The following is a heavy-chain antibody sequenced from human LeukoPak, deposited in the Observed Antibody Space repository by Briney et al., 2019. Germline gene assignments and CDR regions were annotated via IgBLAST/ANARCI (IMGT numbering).Heavy chain of an antibody. J-gene: IGHJ4*02. CDR3: ARGSYYYDSSGYYYGATDY. D-gene: IGHD3-22*01. CDR2: IIPIFGTA. V-gene: IGHV1-69*05. Sequence: SVKVSCKASGGTFSSYAISWVRQAPGQGLEWMGGIIPIFGTANYAQKFQGRVTITTDESTSTAYMELSSLRSEDTAVYYCARGSYYYDSSGYYYGATDYWGQGTLVTVSS. CDR1: GGTFSSYA.